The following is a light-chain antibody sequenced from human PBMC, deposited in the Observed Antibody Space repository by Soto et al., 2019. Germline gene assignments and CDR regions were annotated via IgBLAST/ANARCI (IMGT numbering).Light chain of an antibody. Sequence: EIVMTQSPATLSVSPGERVTLSCRASQSVGRNLAWYHQKPGQAPRLLIYGASTRATGIPARFSGSGSGTEFTLIISRLQSEYFAVYYCQQYDRYATFGPGTKVDIK. J-gene: IGKJ3*01. V-gene: IGKV3-15*01. CDR3: QQYDRYAT. CDR1: QSVGRN. CDR2: GAS.